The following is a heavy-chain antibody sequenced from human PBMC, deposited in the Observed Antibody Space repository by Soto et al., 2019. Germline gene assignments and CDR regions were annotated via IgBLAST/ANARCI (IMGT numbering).Heavy chain of an antibody. V-gene: IGHV3-7*01. CDR1: GFTFSTYW. CDR3: VRGCGRASCPYYLDV. D-gene: IGHD2-2*01. Sequence: EVQLVESGGGLVQPGGSLRMSCAASGFTFSTYWMSWVRQAPGKGLEWVATIRQDGNEKHYVDSVEGRFTISRDNAKDSLHLQMDSLRVEDTAVYHCVRGCGRASCPYYLDVWGKGTTVTVSS. J-gene: IGHJ6*03. CDR2: IRQDGNEK.